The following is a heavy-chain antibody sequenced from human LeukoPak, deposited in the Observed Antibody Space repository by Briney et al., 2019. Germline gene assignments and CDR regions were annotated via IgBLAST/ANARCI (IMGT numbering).Heavy chain of an antibody. V-gene: IGHV3-23*01. CDR2: ISGSGGST. CDR1: GFTFSSYA. D-gene: IGHD3-3*01. J-gene: IGHJ4*02. CDR3: ASSGGYYKGGIDY. Sequence: GGSLRLSCAASGFTFSSYAMSWVRQAPGKGLEWVSAISGSGGSTYYADSVKGRFTISRDNSKNTLYLQMNSLRAEDTAVYYCASSGGYYKGGIDYWGQGTLVTVSS.